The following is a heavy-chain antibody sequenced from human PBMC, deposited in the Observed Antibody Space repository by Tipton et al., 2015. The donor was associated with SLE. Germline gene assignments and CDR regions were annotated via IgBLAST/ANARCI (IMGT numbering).Heavy chain of an antibody. CDR3: ARGGSSWYFDY. D-gene: IGHD6-13*01. V-gene: IGHV3-30-3*01. J-gene: IGHJ4*02. Sequence: SLRLSCAASGFTFSSYAMHWVRQAPGKGLEWVAVISYDGSNKYYADSVKGRFTISRDNSKNTLYLQMNSLRAEDTAVYYCARGGSSWYFDYWGQGTLVTVSS. CDR2: ISYDGSNK. CDR1: GFTFSSYA.